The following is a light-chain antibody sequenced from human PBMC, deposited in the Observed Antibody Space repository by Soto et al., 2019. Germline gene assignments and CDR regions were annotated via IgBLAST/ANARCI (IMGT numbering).Light chain of an antibody. V-gene: IGKV3-20*01. CDR2: GAS. CDR3: QQYGGSPRT. CDR1: QSVTGSY. Sequence: EIVLTQSPGTLSLSPGERATLSCRASQSVTGSYLAWYQQKPGQAPRLLIYGASSTATVIPDRFSGSESGTDFTLTIARLEPEDFAVYYCQQYGGSPRTFGQGTKVE. J-gene: IGKJ1*01.